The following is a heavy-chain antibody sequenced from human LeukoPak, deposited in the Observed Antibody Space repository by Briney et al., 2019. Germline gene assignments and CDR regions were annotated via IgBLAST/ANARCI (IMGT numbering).Heavy chain of an antibody. J-gene: IGHJ4*02. CDR1: GGSFSGYY. CDR2: IHHSGST. D-gene: IGHD5-24*01. V-gene: IGHV4-34*01. CDR3: ARSRGWLQSHPLGY. Sequence: SETLSLTCAVYGGSFSGYYWSWIRQPPGKGLEWIEEIHHSGSTKYNPSLKSRVTISVHTSKNQFSLKLSSVTAADTAVYYCARSRGWLQSHPLGYWGQGTLVAVSS.